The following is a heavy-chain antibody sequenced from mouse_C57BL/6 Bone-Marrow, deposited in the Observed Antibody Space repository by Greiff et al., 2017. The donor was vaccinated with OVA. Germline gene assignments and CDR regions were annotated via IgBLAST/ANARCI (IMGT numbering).Heavy chain of an antibody. V-gene: IGHV1-50*01. D-gene: IGHD1-1*01. CDR2: IDPSDSST. Sequence: QVQLQQPGAELVKPGASVKLSCKASGYTFTSYWMQWVKQRPGQGLEWIGEIDPSDSSTNYHQKFKGKATLTVDTSSSTAYMQLSSLTSEDSAVYYCARGNTTVDWYFDVWGTGTTVTVSS. J-gene: IGHJ1*03. CDR3: ARGNTTVDWYFDV. CDR1: GYTFTSYW.